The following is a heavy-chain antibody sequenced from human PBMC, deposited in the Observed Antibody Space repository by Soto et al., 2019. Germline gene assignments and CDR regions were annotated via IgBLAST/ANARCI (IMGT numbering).Heavy chain of an antibody. Sequence: GGSLRLSCAASGFTFDDYTMHCVRQAPGKGLEWVSLISWDGGSTYYADSVKGRFTISRDNSKNSLYLQMNSLRTEDTALYYYAKDIRSGNYYDSSGYYLFDGMDVWGLGTMVTV. J-gene: IGHJ6*02. CDR1: GFTFDDYT. D-gene: IGHD3-22*01. CDR2: ISWDGGST. V-gene: IGHV3-43*01. CDR3: AKDIRSGNYYDSSGYYLFDGMDV.